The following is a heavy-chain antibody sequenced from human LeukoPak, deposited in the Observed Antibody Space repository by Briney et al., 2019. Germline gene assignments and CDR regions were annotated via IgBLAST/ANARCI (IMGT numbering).Heavy chain of an antibody. J-gene: IGHJ4*02. D-gene: IGHD3-10*01. CDR1: GYIFNDYY. V-gene: IGHV1-2*02. CDR3: ARDYGSGNSQGY. CDR2: ISPNSGDT. Sequence: ASVKVSCKASGYIFNDYYIHWVRQAPGQGLEWMGWISPNSGDTKYAQKFQGRVTMTRDTSISTAYMELSRLRSDDTAVYYCARDYGSGNSQGYWGQGTLVTVSS.